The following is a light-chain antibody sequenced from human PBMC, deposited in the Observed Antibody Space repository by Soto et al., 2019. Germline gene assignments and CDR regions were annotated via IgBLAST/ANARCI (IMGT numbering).Light chain of an antibody. Sequence: QSALTQLPSASGSPGQSVTTSCTGTSGDIGGYNFVSWYQQHPGKAPKPIIYQVNKRPSGVPDRFSGSKSGNTASLTVSGLQAEDEADYYCNSYAGSNNYVFGAGSKVTV. CDR3: NSYAGSNNYV. CDR2: QVN. V-gene: IGLV2-8*01. J-gene: IGLJ1*01. CDR1: SGDIGGYNF.